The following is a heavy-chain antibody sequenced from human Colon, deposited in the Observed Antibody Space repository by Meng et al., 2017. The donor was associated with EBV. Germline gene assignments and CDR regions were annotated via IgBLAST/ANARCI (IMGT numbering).Heavy chain of an antibody. CDR3: SRDLVGSDDD. CDR1: GFTFSNYW. Sequence: GQLVESGGASVQPGGSLRLSCAASGFTFSNYWMHWVRQVPGKGLEWVSRTNEDGGITTYADSVKGRFTISRDNTKNTLYLQMNSLRAEDTAMYFCSRDLVGSDDDWGQGTLVTVSS. CDR2: TNEDGGIT. J-gene: IGHJ4*02. D-gene: IGHD6-25*01. V-gene: IGHV3-74*01.